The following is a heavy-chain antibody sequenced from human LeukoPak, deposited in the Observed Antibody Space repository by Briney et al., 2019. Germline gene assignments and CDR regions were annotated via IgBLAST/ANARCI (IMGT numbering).Heavy chain of an antibody. CDR2: IYYSGST. CDR3: ARGSYIISSGYYRPFDN. CDR1: GGSISSSSYY. D-gene: IGHD3-3*01. V-gene: IGHV4-39*07. J-gene: IGHJ4*02. Sequence: SETLSLTCTVSGGSISSSSYYWGWIRQPPGKGLEWIGSIYYSGSTYYNPSLKSRVTISVDTSKNQFFLKLSSVTAADTATYFCARGSYIISSGYYRPFDNWGQGIRVIVSS.